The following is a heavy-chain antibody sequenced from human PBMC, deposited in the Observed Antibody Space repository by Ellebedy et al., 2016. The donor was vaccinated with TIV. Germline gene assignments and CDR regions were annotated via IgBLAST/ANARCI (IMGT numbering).Heavy chain of an antibody. V-gene: IGHV3-74*01. CDR2: IDDDGRDT. D-gene: IGHD3-16*01. CDR1: GFTFRSYW. CDR3: ACYGVSVPV. J-gene: IGHJ4*02. Sequence: PGGSLRPSCAAPGFTFRSYWMPWVRLTPGKGLVGVSCIDDDGRDTCYADSVKGRFTISRDNAKNTLYLQMTSLNADDTAVYDCACYGVSVPVWGQGTLVTVSS.